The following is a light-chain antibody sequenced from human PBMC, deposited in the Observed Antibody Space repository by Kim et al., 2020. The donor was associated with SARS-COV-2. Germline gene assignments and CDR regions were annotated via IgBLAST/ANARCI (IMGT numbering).Light chain of an antibody. CDR2: GKN. V-gene: IGLV3-19*01. CDR1: IRRTYL. Sequence: AVETTVRNTCQGDIRRTYLPSWYQQKPRQAPVLVIYGKNTRPAGIPDRFSGSFSGNTASLTITGTQAEDEADYYCASRDSSGDHLLFGGGTQLTVL. J-gene: IGLJ3*02. CDR3: ASRDSSGDHLL.